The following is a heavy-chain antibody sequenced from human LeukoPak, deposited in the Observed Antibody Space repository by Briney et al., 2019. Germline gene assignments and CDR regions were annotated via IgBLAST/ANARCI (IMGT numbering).Heavy chain of an antibody. CDR1: GYTFTTYY. CDR2: INPSGGST. D-gene: IGHD5-12*01. Sequence: GASVKVSCKASGYTFTTYYMHWVRQAPGQGLEWMGIINPSGGSTSYAQKFQDRVTFTADKSTTTASMELSSLRSEDTAMYYCVRSGYYYDWFDPWGQGTLVTV. J-gene: IGHJ5*02. V-gene: IGHV1-46*01. CDR3: VRSGYYYDWFDP.